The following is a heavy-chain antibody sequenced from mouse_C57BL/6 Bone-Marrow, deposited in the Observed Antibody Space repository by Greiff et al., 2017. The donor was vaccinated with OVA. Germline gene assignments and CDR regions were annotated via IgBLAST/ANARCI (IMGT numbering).Heavy chain of an antibody. CDR3: ARYGSSPYYAMDY. J-gene: IGHJ4*01. D-gene: IGHD1-1*01. V-gene: IGHV1-63*01. CDR2: IYPGGGYT. Sequence: VKLQESGAELVRPGTSVKMSCKASGYTFTNYWIGWAKQRPGHGLEWIGDIYPGGGYTNYNEKFKGKATLTADKSSSTAYMQFSSLTSEDSAIYYCARYGSSPYYAMDYWGQGTSVTVSS. CDR1: GYTFTNYW.